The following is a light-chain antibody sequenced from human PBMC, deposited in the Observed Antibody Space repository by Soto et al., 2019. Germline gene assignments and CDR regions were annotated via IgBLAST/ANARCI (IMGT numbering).Light chain of an antibody. CDR2: DAS. CDR3: QQRDNWPPLYT. V-gene: IGKV3-11*01. Sequence: ETVLTQSPASLSLSPGESATLSCWASESVSSHLAWYQQKPGQAPRLLIYDASNRATGIPARFSGSGSGTDFTLTISSLEPEDSAVYYCQQRDNWPPLYTFGQGTKVEIK. CDR1: ESVSSH. J-gene: IGKJ2*01.